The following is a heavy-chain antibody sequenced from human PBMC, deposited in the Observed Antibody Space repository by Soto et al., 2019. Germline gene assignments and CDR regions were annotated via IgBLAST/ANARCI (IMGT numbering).Heavy chain of an antibody. V-gene: IGHV3-48*02. CDR3: ARDKDWAFDY. CDR1: GFSFSSYS. D-gene: IGHD3-9*01. CDR2: IFVSSTTI. J-gene: IGHJ4*02. Sequence: EVQLVESGGGVVQPGGSLRLSCVASGFSFSSYSMVWVRQAPGKGLEWIAYIFVSSTTIHYADSVKGRFTVSRDNTQNSLFVLMNSLRDEHTAIYYCARDKDWAFDYWGQGTQVIVSS.